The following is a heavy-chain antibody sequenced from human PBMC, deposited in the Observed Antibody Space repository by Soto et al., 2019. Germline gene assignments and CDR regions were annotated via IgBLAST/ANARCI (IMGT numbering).Heavy chain of an antibody. Sequence: EVQLVESGGGLILSGGSLRLSCAASGVTVSNNYMRWVRQAPGKGLEWVSLIYSGGDTHYADSVKGRFTISRDSSKNTVYLQMNSLRAEDTAVYYCARDPPGIAAGGAGAWGQGTLVTVSS. CDR3: ARDPPGIAAGGAGA. CDR2: IYSGGDT. CDR1: GVTVSNNY. J-gene: IGHJ5*02. D-gene: IGHD6-13*01. V-gene: IGHV3-53*01.